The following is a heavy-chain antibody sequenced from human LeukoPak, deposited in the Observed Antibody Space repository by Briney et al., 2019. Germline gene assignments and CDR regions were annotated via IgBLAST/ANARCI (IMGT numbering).Heavy chain of an antibody. CDR3: ATWAFYHSLDV. CDR2: IDKDGRKT. CDR1: GFTLDAFA. Sequence: GGSLRLSCAASGFTLDAFAMHWVRQAPGKGLEWVSLIDKDGRKTYYADSVKGRFTISRDNSKNSLHLQMNSLRTEDTALYYCATWAFYHSLDVWGRGATVIVSS. D-gene: IGHD1-26*01. V-gene: IGHV3-43*02. J-gene: IGHJ6*02.